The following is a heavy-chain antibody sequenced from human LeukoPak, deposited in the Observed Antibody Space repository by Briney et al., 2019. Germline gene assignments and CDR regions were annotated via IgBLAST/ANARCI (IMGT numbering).Heavy chain of an antibody. CDR1: GGSISSYY. Sequence: TSETLSLTCTVSGGSISSYYWSWVRQPPGKGLEWIGYIYYSGSTNYNPSLTSRVTISVDTSKNQFSLKLSSVTAADTAVYYCARVASSYSGYYYYYYMDVWGKGTTVTVS. D-gene: IGHD2-21*01. CDR3: ARVASSYSGYYYYYYMDV. J-gene: IGHJ6*03. V-gene: IGHV4-59*01. CDR2: IYYSGST.